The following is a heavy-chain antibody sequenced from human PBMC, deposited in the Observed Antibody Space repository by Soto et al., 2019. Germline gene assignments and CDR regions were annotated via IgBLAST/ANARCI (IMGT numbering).Heavy chain of an antibody. D-gene: IGHD5-18*01. CDR3: ARLGYSYGSEMSDYFDY. Sequence: SETLSLTCAVSGGSISSGGYSWSWTRQPPGKGLEWIGYIYHSGSTYYNPSLKSRVTISVDKSKNQFSLKLSSVTAADTAVYYCARLGYSYGSEMSDYFDYWGQGTLVTVSS. CDR1: GGSISSGGYS. V-gene: IGHV4-30-2*01. CDR2: IYHSGST. J-gene: IGHJ4*02.